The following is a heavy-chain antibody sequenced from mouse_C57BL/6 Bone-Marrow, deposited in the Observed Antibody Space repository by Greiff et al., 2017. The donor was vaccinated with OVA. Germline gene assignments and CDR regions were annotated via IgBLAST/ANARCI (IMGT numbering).Heavy chain of an antibody. CDR1: GYTFTSYG. J-gene: IGHJ2*01. CDR2: IYPRSGNT. D-gene: IGHD1-1*01. V-gene: IGHV1-81*01. CDR3: ARITTVVASRDY. Sequence: VQLQQSGAELARPGASVKLSCKASGYTFTSYGISWVKQRTGQGLEWIGEIYPRSGNTYYNEKFKGKATLTADKSSSTAYMELRSLTSEDSAVYFCARITTVVASRDYWGQGTTLTVSS.